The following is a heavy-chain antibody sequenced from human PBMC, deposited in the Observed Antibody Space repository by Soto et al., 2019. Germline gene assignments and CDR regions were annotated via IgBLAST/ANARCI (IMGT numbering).Heavy chain of an antibody. Sequence: PSETLSLTCTVSGASITGSSYWSWIRQPAGKGLEWIGRFSLSGTTNYNPSLRSRVTMSADVSKNQFSLNLDSVTAADTAVYFCARDFAYFDSWGQGTLVTVSS. D-gene: IGHD3-3*01. CDR1: GASITGSSY. CDR2: FSLSGTT. J-gene: IGHJ4*02. V-gene: IGHV4-4*07. CDR3: ARDFAYFDS.